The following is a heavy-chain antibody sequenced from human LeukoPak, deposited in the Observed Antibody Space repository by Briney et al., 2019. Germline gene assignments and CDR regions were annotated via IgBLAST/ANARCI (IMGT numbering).Heavy chain of an antibody. Sequence: GGSLRLSCAASGFTFSSYTMIWVRQAPGMGLEWVSSISSSRTSIYYADSVKGRFTISRDNAKNSLYLQMNSLRAEDTSVYYCATEGRSSTPGYWGQGTLVIASS. CDR2: ISSSRTSI. CDR3: ATEGRSSTPGY. J-gene: IGHJ4*02. CDR1: GFTFSSYT. D-gene: IGHD6-13*01. V-gene: IGHV3-21*01.